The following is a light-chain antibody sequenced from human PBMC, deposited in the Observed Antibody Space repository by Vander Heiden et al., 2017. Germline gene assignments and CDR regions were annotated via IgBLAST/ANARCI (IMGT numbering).Light chain of an antibody. CDR2: GAS. CDR1: QSVSSSY. V-gene: IGKV3-20*01. CDR3: QQYGSSPLT. Sequence: EIVLPHSPDTLSLSPGERATLSCRASQSVSSSYLAWYQQKPGQAPRLLIYGASSRATGIPDRFSGSGSGTDFTLTISRLEPEDFAVYYCQQYGSSPLTFGGGTKVEIK. J-gene: IGKJ4*01.